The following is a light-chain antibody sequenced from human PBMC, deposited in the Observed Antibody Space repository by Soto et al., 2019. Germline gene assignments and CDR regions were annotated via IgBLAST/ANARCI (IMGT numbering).Light chain of an antibody. CDR1: SSNIGSNY. J-gene: IGLJ3*02. V-gene: IGLV1-47*02. Sequence: QSALTQPPSASGTPGQRVTISCSGSSSNIGSNYVYWYQQLPGTAPKLLIYSNNQRPSGVPDRFSGSKSGTSASLAISGLRSEDEAYYYCAAWDDSLSGWVFGGGTKVTVL. CDR3: AAWDDSLSGWV. CDR2: SNN.